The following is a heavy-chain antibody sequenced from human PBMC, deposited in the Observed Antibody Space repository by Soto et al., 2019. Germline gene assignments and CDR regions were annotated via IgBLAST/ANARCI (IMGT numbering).Heavy chain of an antibody. CDR2: IYYSGTT. CDR1: GGSINSRSYY. J-gene: IGHJ4*02. CDR3: ARAPIPPALPYTYFNY. D-gene: IGHD2-2*01. V-gene: IGHV4-39*01. Sequence: SETLSLTCTVSGGSINSRSYYWGWIRQPPGKGLDWIGNIYYSGTTYYYPSLKSRVTISVDTSKNQFSLKLSSVTAADTAVYFCARAPIPPALPYTYFNYWGRGILVTVSS.